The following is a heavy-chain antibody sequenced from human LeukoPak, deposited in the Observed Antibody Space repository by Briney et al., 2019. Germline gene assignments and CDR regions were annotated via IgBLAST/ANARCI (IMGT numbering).Heavy chain of an antibody. D-gene: IGHD3-22*01. CDR3: ARDPGYYYDSSGSRRGAFDI. V-gene: IGHV3-30*04. CDR1: GFTFSSYA. J-gene: IGHJ3*02. Sequence: GSLRLSCAASGFTFSSYAMHWVRQAPGKGLEWVAVISYDGGNKYYADSVKGRFTISRDNSKNTLYLQMNSLRAEDTAVYYCARDPGYYYDSSGSRRGAFDIWGQGTMVTVSS. CDR2: ISYDGGNK.